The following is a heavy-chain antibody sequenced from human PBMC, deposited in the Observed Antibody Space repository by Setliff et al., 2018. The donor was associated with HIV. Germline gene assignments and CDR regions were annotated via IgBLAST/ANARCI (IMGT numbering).Heavy chain of an antibody. CDR1: GFTFNRYA. V-gene: IGHV3-23*01. J-gene: IGHJ4*02. CDR3: ARGDWAGYNKVAFYYFDY. CDR2: IGGNDDQT. Sequence: LRLSCAASGFTFNRYAMNWVRQAPGKGLEWVSIIGGNDDQTNYVDSVKGRFTISRDNSKNMVYLQLSSLRVEDTAVYYCARGDWAGYNKVAFYYFDYWGQGTLVTVSS. D-gene: IGHD5-18*01.